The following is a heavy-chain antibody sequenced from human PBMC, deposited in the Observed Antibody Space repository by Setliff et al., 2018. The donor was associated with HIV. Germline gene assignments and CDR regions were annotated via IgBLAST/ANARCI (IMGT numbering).Heavy chain of an antibody. CDR2: IRNDGGST. Sequence: GESLKISCAASGFTFSNYWMHWVRQAPGKGLVWVSRIRNDGGSTSYADSVKGRFTISRDNAKNTLYLQMNSLRAEDTTVYYCAGDDYFQQWGQGTQVGVSS. CDR3: AGDDYFQQ. J-gene: IGHJ1*01. V-gene: IGHV3-74*01. CDR1: GFTFSNYW.